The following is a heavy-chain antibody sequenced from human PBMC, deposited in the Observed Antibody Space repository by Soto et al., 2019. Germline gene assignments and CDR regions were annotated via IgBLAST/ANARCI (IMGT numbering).Heavy chain of an antibody. CDR3: ARRENDTTSYYWLH. V-gene: IGHV3-21*06. J-gene: IGHJ4*02. CDR2: ISSRDTFI. Sequence: VRTLRLSCAASGFNFGDYSLNWVRQAPWKGLDWVASISSRDTFIQYGDSVRGRFTISRDNARSTLYLHLNDVRADDTAVSSCARRENDTTSYYWLHWGRGTLVTVSS. CDR1: GFNFGDYS. D-gene: IGHD3-22*01.